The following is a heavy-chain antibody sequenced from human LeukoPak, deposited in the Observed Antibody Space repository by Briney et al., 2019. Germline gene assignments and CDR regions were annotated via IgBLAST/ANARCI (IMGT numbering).Heavy chain of an antibody. J-gene: IGHJ4*02. D-gene: IGHD4-17*01. CDR1: GFTFSSYA. V-gene: IGHV3-21*01. CDR2: ISSSSSYI. CDR3: ARGDHYGDYFDY. Sequence: PGGSLRLSCAASGFTFSSYAMSWVRQAPGKGLEWVASISSSSSYIYYADSVKGRFTISRDNAKNKNSMYLQMNSLRTEDSAVYYCARGDHYGDYFDYWGQGTLVTVSS.